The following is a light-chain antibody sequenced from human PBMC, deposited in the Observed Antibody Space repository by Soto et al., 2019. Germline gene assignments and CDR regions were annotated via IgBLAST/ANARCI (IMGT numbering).Light chain of an antibody. V-gene: IGLV3-9*01. CDR2: RDS. CDR3: QVWDSSTARV. J-gene: IGLJ3*02. CDR1: NSGSKH. Sequence: SYELTQPLSVSVALGQTARITCGVNNSGSKHVHWYQQKPGQAPVLVIYRDSNRPSGIPERFSGSNSGDTATLTISSAQAGDEADYYCQVWDSSTARVFGGGTKLTVL.